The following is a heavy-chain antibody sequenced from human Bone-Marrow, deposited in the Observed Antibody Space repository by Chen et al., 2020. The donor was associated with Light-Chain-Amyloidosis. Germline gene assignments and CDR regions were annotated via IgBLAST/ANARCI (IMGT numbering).Heavy chain of an antibody. D-gene: IGHD3-3*01. CDR2: IIPIYRTP. Sequence: QVHLVQSGTEVKKPGSSVKVSCKASGDSFSNYAITWVRQAPGQGLEWMGGIIPIYRTPHYAQNFQCRVTITADESTTTSYLEVSSLRSDDTGIYFCARAYRFGVARYFYAMDVWGQGTTVTVSS. CDR1: GDSFSNYA. V-gene: IGHV1-69*01. J-gene: IGHJ6*02. CDR3: ARAYRFGVARYFYAMDV.